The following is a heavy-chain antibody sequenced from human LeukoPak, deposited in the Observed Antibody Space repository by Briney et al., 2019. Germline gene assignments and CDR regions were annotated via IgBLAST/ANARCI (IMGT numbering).Heavy chain of an antibody. V-gene: IGHV3-11*04. D-gene: IGHD6-19*01. CDR1: GFTFSSYW. CDR2: ISSSGFTI. CDR3: ARDSGRGSSASCFGH. J-gene: IGHJ4*02. Sequence: GGSLGLSCAASGFTFSSYWMSWIRQAPGKGLEWLSYISSSGFTIYYADSVKGRFTISRDNAKNSLYLHMNSLRAEDTAVYYCARDSGRGSSASCFGHWGQGTQVTVSS.